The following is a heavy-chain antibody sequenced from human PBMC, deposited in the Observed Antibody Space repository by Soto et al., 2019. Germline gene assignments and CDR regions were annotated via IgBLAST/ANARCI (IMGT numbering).Heavy chain of an antibody. CDR1: GFTFRNAW. CDR3: TTDGRMMDV. J-gene: IGHJ6*04. Sequence: QLVESGGGLVKPGGPLRLSGAASGFTFRNAWMSWVRQAPGRGLEWVGLIKNKPDGGTTDYAAPVKGRFTISRDDPKNTLFLQMNSLKSEDTAVYYCTTDGRMMDVWGKGTTVTVSS. V-gene: IGHV3-15*01. D-gene: IGHD1-26*01. CDR2: IKNKPDGGTT.